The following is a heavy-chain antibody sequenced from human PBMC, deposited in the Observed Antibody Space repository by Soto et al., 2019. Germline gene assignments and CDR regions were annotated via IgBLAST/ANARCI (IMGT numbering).Heavy chain of an antibody. CDR1: GDTFTANY. Sequence: ASVKVSCKASGDTFTANYIHWVGQAPGQGFEWMGWINPKSGGTNYAQKFQGRVTMTRDTSISTAYMELSRLRSDDTAVYYCARDRITMVRGVIPPDYWGQGTLVTVSS. V-gene: IGHV1-2*02. D-gene: IGHD3-10*01. CDR3: ARDRITMVRGVIPPDY. CDR2: INPKSGGT. J-gene: IGHJ4*02.